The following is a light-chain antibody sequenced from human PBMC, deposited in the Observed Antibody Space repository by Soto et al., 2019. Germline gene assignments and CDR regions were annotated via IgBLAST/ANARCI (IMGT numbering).Light chain of an antibody. Sequence: DIQMPQSHSTLSASVGDRVTITCRASQSISSWLAWYQQKPGKAPKLLIYDASSLESGVPSRFSGSGSGTEFTLTISSLQSEDFAVYYCQQYNSWPLTFAGGTKVDIK. J-gene: IGKJ4*01. CDR1: QSISSW. CDR3: QQYNSWPLT. V-gene: IGKV1-5*01. CDR2: DAS.